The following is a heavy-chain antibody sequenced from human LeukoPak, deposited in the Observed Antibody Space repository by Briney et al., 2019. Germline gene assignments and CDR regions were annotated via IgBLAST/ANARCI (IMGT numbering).Heavy chain of an antibody. CDR1: GYTLTELS. V-gene: IGHV1-24*01. CDR2: FDPEDGET. D-gene: IGHD2-2*01. CDR3: ALVVPAAIHNWFDP. J-gene: IGHJ5*02. Sequence: ASVKVSCKVSGYTLTELSMHWVRQAPGKGLEWMGGFDPEDGETIYAQKFQGRVTMTEDTSTDTAYMELSSLRSEDTAVYYCALVVPAAIHNWFDPWGQGTLVTVPS.